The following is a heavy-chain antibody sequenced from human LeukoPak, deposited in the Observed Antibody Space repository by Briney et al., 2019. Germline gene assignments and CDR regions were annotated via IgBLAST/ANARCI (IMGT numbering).Heavy chain of an antibody. CDR3: ARCPHNYYAYSGHHLTDY. CDR1: GGTFSSYS. CDR2: IIPIYLTT. J-gene: IGHJ4*02. D-gene: IGHD3-22*01. V-gene: IGHV1-69*05. Sequence: AASVKVSCKASGGTFSSYSISWVRQAPGQGLEWMGRIIPIYLTTNYAPKFQGRVTFSTDESTTTAYMERSRLRSEDTAVCSCARCPHNYYAYSGHHLTDYWGQETLLAVSS.